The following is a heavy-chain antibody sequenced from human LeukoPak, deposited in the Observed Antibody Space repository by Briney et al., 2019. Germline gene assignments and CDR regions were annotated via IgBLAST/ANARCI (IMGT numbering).Heavy chain of an antibody. CDR2: IHYSGGT. Sequence: KPSETLSLTCNVSGXSISSYYWSWIRQPPGKGLEWIGYIHYSGGTNYNPSLKSRVTTSVDTSKNQFSLKLSSVTAADTAVYYCACLEGDYWGQGTLVTVSS. J-gene: IGHJ4*02. V-gene: IGHV4-59*08. CDR1: GXSISSYY. D-gene: IGHD3-16*01. CDR3: ACLEGDY.